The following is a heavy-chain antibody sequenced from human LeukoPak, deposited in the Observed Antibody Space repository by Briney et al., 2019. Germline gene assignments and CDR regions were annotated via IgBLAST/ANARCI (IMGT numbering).Heavy chain of an antibody. V-gene: IGHV4-39*02. Sequence: PSETLSLTCTVSGGSISGSSYFWGWIRQPPGKGLEWIGSIYYSGSTYYNPSLKSRVTISVDTSKNQFSLKLSSVTAADTAVYYCARDGQWLDYWGQGTLVTVSS. CDR2: IYYSGST. J-gene: IGHJ4*02. CDR3: ARDGQWLDY. CDR1: GGSISGSSYF. D-gene: IGHD6-19*01.